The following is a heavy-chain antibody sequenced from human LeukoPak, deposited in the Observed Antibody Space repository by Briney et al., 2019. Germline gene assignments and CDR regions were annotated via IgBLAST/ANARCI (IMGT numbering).Heavy chain of an antibody. CDR2: INPNSGGT. D-gene: IGHD2-2*01. CDR1: GYTFTGYY. Sequence: ASVKVSCKASGYTFTGYYMHWVRQAPGQGLEWMGWINPNSGGTNYAQKFQGRVTMTRDTSISTAYMELSRLRSDDTAVYYCARDRKDCSSTSCYKRLDYWGQGTLVTVSS. V-gene: IGHV1-2*02. J-gene: IGHJ4*02. CDR3: ARDRKDCSSTSCYKRLDY.